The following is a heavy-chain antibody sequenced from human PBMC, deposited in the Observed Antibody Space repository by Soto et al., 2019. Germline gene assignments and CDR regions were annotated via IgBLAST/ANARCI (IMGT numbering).Heavy chain of an antibody. V-gene: IGHV4-34*01. CDR3: ARGRGCTNGVCYNRRFDP. Sequence: SETLSLTCAVYGGSFSGYYWSWIRQPPGKGLEWIGEINHSGSTNYNPSLKSRVTISVDTSKNQFSLKLSSVTAADTAVYYCARGRGCTNGVCYNRRFDPWGQGTLVTVSS. D-gene: IGHD2-8*01. CDR1: GGSFSGYY. J-gene: IGHJ5*02. CDR2: INHSGST.